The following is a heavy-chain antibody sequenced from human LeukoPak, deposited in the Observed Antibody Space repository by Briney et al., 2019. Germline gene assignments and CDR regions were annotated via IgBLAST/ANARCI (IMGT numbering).Heavy chain of an antibody. J-gene: IGHJ4*02. CDR2: IIPILGIA. D-gene: IGHD3-22*01. Sequence: SVKVSCKASGGTFSSYAIIWVRQAPGQGLEWMGRIIPILGIANYAQKFQGRVTITADKSTSTAYMELSSLRSEDTAVYYCARPVATYYYDSSGYAFDYWGQGTLVTVSS. V-gene: IGHV1-69*04. CDR1: GGTFSSYA. CDR3: ARPVATYYYDSSGYAFDY.